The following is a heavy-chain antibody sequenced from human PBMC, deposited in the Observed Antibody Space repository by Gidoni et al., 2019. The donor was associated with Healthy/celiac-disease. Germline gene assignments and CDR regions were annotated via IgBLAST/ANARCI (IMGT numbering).Heavy chain of an antibody. D-gene: IGHD6-13*01. CDR3: TTAVLTSSSWLRFDY. CDR1: GFPFSNAW. V-gene: IGHV3-15*01. Sequence: EVQLVESGGGLVKPGGSLRLSCAASGFPFSNAWMSWVRQAPGKGLEWVGRIKSKTDGGTTDYAAPVKGRFTISRDDSKNTLYLQMNSLKTEDTAVYYCTTAVLTSSSWLRFDYWGQGTLVTVSS. CDR2: IKSKTDGGTT. J-gene: IGHJ4*02.